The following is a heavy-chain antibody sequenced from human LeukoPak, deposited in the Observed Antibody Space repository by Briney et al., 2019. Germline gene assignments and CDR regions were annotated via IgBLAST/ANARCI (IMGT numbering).Heavy chain of an antibody. CDR2: IIPIFGTA. CDR1: GGTFSSYA. V-gene: IGHV1-69*01. CDR3: AREGSSSWNNYYYYYMDV. Sequence: GSSVKVSCKASGGTFSSYAISWVRQAPGQGLEWMGGIIPIFGTANYAQKFQGRVTITADESTSTAYMELSSLRSEDTAVYYCAREGSSSWNNYYYYYMDVWGKGTTVTASS. J-gene: IGHJ6*03. D-gene: IGHD6-13*01.